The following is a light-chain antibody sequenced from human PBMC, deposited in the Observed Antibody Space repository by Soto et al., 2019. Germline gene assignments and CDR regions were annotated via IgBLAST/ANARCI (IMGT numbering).Light chain of an antibody. CDR2: GAS. J-gene: IGKJ1*01. CDR3: QQYNNWPPWT. V-gene: IGKV3-15*01. CDR1: QSVSSN. Sequence: EIVMTQSPATLSVSPGERATLSCRASQSVSSNLAWYQQKPGQAPRLLIYGASTRATGIPARFSGSGSGTEFTLTISSLQSDDVEVYYCQQYNNWPPWTFCQGTKVESK.